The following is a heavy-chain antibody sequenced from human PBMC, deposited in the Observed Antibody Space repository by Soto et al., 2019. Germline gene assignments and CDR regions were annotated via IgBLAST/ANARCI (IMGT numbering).Heavy chain of an antibody. Sequence: PGGSLRLSCAASGFTFSSYGMHWVRQAPGKGLEWVAVISYDGSNKYYADSVKGRFTISRDNSKNTLYLQMNSLRAEDTAVYYCATGDSGYDPGDDAFDIWGQGTMVTVSS. V-gene: IGHV3-30*03. CDR3: ATGDSGYDPGDDAFDI. D-gene: IGHD5-12*01. CDR1: GFTFSSYG. CDR2: ISYDGSNK. J-gene: IGHJ3*02.